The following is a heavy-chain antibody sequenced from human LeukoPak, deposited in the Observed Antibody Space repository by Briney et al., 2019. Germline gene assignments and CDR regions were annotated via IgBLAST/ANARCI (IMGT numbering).Heavy chain of an antibody. D-gene: IGHD3-9*01. CDR1: GFTFSSYE. Sequence: GGSLRLSCAASGFTFSSYEMNWVRQAPGKGPEWVSYISSSGSSTHYADSVKGRFTISRDNAKNSLYLQMNSLRAKDTAVYYCVTLNYDILTGYYSNYYYYYMDVWGKGTTVTISS. V-gene: IGHV3-48*03. CDR3: VTLNYDILTGYYSNYYYYYMDV. CDR2: ISSSGSST. J-gene: IGHJ6*03.